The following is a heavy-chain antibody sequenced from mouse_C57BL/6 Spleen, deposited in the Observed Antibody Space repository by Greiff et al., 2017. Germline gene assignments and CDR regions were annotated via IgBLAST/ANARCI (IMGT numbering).Heavy chain of an antibody. J-gene: IGHJ4*01. Sequence: EVKVEESGGGLVKPGGSLKLSCAASGFTFSSYTMSWVRQTPEKRLEWVATISGGGGNTYYPDSVKGRFTISRDNAKNTLYLQMSSLRSEDTALYYCARHGPRSSTYAMDYWGQGTSVTVSS. D-gene: IGHD1-1*01. CDR3: ARHGPRSSTYAMDY. CDR2: ISGGGGNT. CDR1: GFTFSSYT. V-gene: IGHV5-9*01.